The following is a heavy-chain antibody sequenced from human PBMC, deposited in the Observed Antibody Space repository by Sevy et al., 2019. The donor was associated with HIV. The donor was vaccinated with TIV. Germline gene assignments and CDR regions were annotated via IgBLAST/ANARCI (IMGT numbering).Heavy chain of an antibody. CDR1: GFTFSAYG. CDR2: IWYDGGKK. CDR3: AREGVPAAIGFDY. V-gene: IGHV3-33*01. J-gene: IGHJ4*02. Sequence: GGSLRLSCEASGFTFSAYGMHWVRQAPGKGLEWVANIWYDGGKKYYADSVKGRFTISRDNSKNTLYLQMNSLRAEDTALYYCAREGVPAAIGFDYWGQGSLVTVSS. D-gene: IGHD2-2*01.